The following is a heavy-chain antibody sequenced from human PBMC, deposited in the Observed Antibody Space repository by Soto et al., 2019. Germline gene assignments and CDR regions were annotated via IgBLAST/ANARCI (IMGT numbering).Heavy chain of an antibody. V-gene: IGHV4-4*02. J-gene: IGHJ6*02. CDR3: AREEITMVRGVISHYYYGMDV. CDR2: IYHSGST. D-gene: IGHD3-10*01. Sequence: PSETLSLTCAVSGGSISSSNWWSWVRQPPGKGLEWIGEIYHSGSTNYNPSLKSRVTISVDKSKNQFSLKLSSVTAADTAVYYCAREEITMVRGVISHYYYGMDVWGQGTTVTVSS. CDR1: GGSISSSNW.